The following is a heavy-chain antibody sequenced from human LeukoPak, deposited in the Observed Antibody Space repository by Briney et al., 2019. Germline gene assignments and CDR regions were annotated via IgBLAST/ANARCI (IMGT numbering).Heavy chain of an antibody. CDR3: ARALGPTYPGGDPYWFDP. D-gene: IGHD3-16*01. CDR2: IIPIFGTA. Sequence: ASVKVSCKASGGTFSSYAISWVRQAPGQGLEWMGGIIPIFGTANYAQKFQGRVTITADKSTSTAYMELSSLRSEDTAVYYCARALGPTYPGGDPYWFDPWGQGTLVTVSS. CDR1: GGTFSSYA. V-gene: IGHV1-69*06. J-gene: IGHJ5*02.